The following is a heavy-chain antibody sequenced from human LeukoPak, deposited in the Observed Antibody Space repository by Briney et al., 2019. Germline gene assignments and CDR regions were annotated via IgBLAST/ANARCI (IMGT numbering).Heavy chain of an antibody. V-gene: IGHV4-59*01. CDR2: VYHSGTT. CDR3: ARGSPVGNS. CDR1: GGSFSGYY. D-gene: IGHD1-14*01. J-gene: IGHJ4*02. Sequence: SETLSLTCAVYGGSFSGYYWSWIRQPPGKGLEWIGYVYHSGTTHYSPSLESRVTISMDTSKNQFSLKLRSVTAADTAVYYCARGSPVGNSWGQGTLVTVSS.